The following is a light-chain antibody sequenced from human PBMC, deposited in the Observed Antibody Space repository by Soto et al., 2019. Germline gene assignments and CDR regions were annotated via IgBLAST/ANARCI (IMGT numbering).Light chain of an antibody. V-gene: IGLV2-23*01. CDR3: CSYAGSSSYV. Sequence: QSVLTQPASVSGSPGQSITISCTGTSSDVGSYNLVSWYQQHPGKAPKLVIYEGSKRPSGVSNRFSGSKSGNTASLTISGLQAEDEADYYCCSYAGSSSYVFGTGTKDTVL. CDR1: SSDVGSYNL. CDR2: EGS. J-gene: IGLJ1*01.